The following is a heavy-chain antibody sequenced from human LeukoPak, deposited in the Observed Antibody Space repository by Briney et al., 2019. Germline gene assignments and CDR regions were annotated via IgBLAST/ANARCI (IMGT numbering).Heavy chain of an antibody. CDR1: AGSISSYY. CDR2: IYYSGST. CDR3: ARDDLHYFDY. J-gene: IGHJ4*02. V-gene: IGHV4-59*01. Sequence: SETLSLTCTVSAGSISSYYWSWIRQPPGKGLEWIGYIYYSGSTNYNPSLKSRVTISVDTSKNQFSLKLSSVTAADTAVYYCARDDLHYFDYWGQGTLVTVSS.